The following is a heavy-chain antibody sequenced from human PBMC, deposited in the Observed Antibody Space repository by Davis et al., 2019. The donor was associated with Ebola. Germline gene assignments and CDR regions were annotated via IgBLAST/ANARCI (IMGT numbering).Heavy chain of an antibody. J-gene: IGHJ4*02. Sequence: PGGSLRLSCAASEFTFSSYEMNWVRQAPGKGLEWVSYIDRSASTTYYADSVKGRFTISRDNAKNSLFLQMNSLRAEDTAVYYCAREAPFCGGDCLDYWGQGTLVTVSS. V-gene: IGHV3-48*03. CDR2: IDRSASTT. CDR1: EFTFSSYE. D-gene: IGHD2-21*01. CDR3: AREAPFCGGDCLDY.